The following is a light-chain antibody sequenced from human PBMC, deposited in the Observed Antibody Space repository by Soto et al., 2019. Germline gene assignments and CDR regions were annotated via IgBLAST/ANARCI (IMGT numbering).Light chain of an antibody. Sequence: RFTITCRAFHTISCWLAWYQQKPGKAPKLLIYKASTLKSGVPSRFSGSGSGTEFTLTISSLQPDDFATYYCQHYNSYSEAFGQGTKVDIK. CDR2: KAS. J-gene: IGKJ1*01. V-gene: IGKV1-5*03. CDR1: HTISCW. CDR3: QHYNSYSEA.